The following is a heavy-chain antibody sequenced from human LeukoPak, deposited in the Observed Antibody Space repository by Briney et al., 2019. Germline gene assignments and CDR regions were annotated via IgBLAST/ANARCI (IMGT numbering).Heavy chain of an antibody. CDR1: GYTFTGYY. D-gene: IGHD3-22*01. Sequence: ASVKVSCKASGYTFTGYYMHWVRQAPGQGLEWMGRINPNGGGTNYAQKFQGRVTMTRDTSISTAYMELSRLRSDDTAVYYCARSSTYYYDSSGYYTIDYWGQGTLVTVSS. CDR3: ARSSTYYYDSSGYYTIDY. CDR2: INPNGGGT. J-gene: IGHJ4*02. V-gene: IGHV1-2*06.